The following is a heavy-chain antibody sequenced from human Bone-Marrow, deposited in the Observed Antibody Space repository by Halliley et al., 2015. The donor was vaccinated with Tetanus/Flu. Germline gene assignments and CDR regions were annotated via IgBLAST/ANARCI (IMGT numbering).Heavy chain of an antibody. CDR3: ARRKLYSGGYFDY. CDR2: LYPEDSDP. D-gene: IGHD1-26*01. Sequence: GGLGLLYPEDSDPRYSPPLQGQVPISVDKSIPPASLQWSSLRASDPAVYYCARRKLYSGGYFDYWGQGTLVTVSS. V-gene: IGHV5-51*01. J-gene: IGHJ4*02.